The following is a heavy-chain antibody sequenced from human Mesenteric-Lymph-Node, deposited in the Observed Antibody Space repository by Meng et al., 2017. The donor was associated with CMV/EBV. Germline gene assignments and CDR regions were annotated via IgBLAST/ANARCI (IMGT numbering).Heavy chain of an antibody. CDR2: ISSSSSSI. D-gene: IGHD1-26*01. Sequence: GGSLRLSCAASGFTFSSYSMNWVRQAPGKGLEWVSSISSSSSSIYYADSVRGRFTISRDNAKNSLYLQMNSLRAEDTAVYYCAKVRLVRGWGFDYWGQGTLVTVS. V-gene: IGHV3-21*04. CDR3: AKVRLVRGWGFDY. J-gene: IGHJ4*02. CDR1: GFTFSSYS.